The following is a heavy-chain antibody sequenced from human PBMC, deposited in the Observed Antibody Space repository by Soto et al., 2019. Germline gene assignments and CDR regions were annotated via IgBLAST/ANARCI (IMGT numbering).Heavy chain of an antibody. D-gene: IGHD2-15*01. V-gene: IGHV3-74*01. CDR3: ARDGGICSGGSCYVGYYYYGMDV. Sequence: EVQLVESGGGLVQPGGSLRLSCEASGFTFSSYWMHWVRQAPGKGLVWVSRINSDGSSTSYADSVKGRFTISRDNAKNTLYLQMNSLRAEDTAVYYCARDGGICSGGSCYVGYYYYGMDVWGQGTTVTVSS. J-gene: IGHJ6*02. CDR2: INSDGSST. CDR1: GFTFSSYW.